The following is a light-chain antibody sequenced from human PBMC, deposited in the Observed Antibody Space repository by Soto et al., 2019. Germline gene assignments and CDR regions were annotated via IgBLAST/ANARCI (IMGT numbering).Light chain of an antibody. Sequence: DIEVTQTHSSLSASVGDRVTITCGASQGIDSSFAWYQQKPGKAPKLLIYAASSLQSGVPSRFSGSGSGTDFTLTISSLQPEDFATYYCQQLHDYPITFGQGTRLEIK. CDR2: AAS. J-gene: IGKJ5*01. CDR3: QQLHDYPIT. CDR1: QGIDSS. V-gene: IGKV1-9*01.